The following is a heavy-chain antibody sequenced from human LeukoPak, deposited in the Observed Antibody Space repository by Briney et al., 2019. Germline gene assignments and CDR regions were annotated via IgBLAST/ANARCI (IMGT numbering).Heavy chain of an antibody. CDR3: ARGAVGGGYYYFYFMDV. J-gene: IGHJ6*03. CDR1: GGSFSGYY. D-gene: IGHD2-15*01. Sequence: SETLSLTCVLYGGSFSGYYWRWTRHPRGRGREWLGEINHCGSPNLNTSLKGRVPNPENTSKNQFSLKLSSVTAADRAVYYCARGAVGGGYYYFYFMDVGGKGTTVTVPS. CDR2: INHCGSP. V-gene: IGHV4-34*01.